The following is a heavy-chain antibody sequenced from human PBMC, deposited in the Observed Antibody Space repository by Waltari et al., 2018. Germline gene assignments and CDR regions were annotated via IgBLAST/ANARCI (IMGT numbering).Heavy chain of an antibody. CDR1: GYTLTDLS. V-gene: IGHV1-24*01. CDR3: ATRPRYYDILTGYFDY. D-gene: IGHD3-9*01. CDR2: LDPEDGET. J-gene: IGHJ4*02. Sequence: QVQLVQSGAEVKKPGASVKVSCKVSGYTLTDLSMHWVRQAPGKGLEWMGGLDPEDGETIYEQKFQGRVTMTEDTSTDTAYMELSSLRSEDTAVYYCATRPRYYDILTGYFDYWGQGTLVTVSS.